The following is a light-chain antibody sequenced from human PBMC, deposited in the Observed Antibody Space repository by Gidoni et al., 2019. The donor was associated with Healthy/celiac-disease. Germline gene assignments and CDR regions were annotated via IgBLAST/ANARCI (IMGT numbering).Light chain of an antibody. CDR2: GNS. CDR1: SSNSGAGYD. CDR3: QSYDSSQGV. J-gene: IGLJ1*01. Sequence: QSVLTQPPPVSAPPGQRVPISRPGSSSNSGAGYDVHWYQQLPGTAPKLLIHGNSNRPSGVPDRFSGSKSGTSASLAITGLQAEDEPDYYCQSYDSSQGVFGTGTKVTVL. V-gene: IGLV1-40*01.